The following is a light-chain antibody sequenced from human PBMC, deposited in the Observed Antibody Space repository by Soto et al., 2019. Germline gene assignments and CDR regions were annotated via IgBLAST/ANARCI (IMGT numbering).Light chain of an antibody. CDR3: QQFGSSIPHT. V-gene: IGKV3-20*01. CDR1: QVIGSRY. J-gene: IGKJ2*01. CDR2: GAS. Sequence: EMVRTQSPGTLYFSPGERDTISCRASQVIGSRYLAWYHQKSGQAPRLLIYGASSRTTRIPDRFSGSGSETHFTLPISRLEPEEFGVDYVQQFGSSIPHTFGQGTKREI.